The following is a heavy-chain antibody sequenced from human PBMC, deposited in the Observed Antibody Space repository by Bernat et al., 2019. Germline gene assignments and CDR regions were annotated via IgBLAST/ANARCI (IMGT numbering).Heavy chain of an antibody. D-gene: IGHD3-22*01. V-gene: IGHV4-4*02. CDR1: GGSISSSNW. CDR3: ARTSRRGYYDSSGYYHFDY. CDR2: IYHSGST. Sequence: QVQLQESGPGLVKPSGTLSLTCAVSGGSISSSNWWSWVRQPPGKGLEWIGEIYHSGSTNYNPSLKSRVTISVDKSKNQFSLKLSSVTAADTAVYYCARTSRRGYYDSSGYYHFDYWGQGTLVTVSS. J-gene: IGHJ4*02.